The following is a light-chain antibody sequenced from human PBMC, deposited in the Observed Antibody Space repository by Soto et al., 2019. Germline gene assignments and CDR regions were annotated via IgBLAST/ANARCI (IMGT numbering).Light chain of an antibody. Sequence: QSALTQPASVSGSPGQSITISCTGTSSDVGSYNLVSWYQQHPGKAPKLMIYEVNKRPSGVSNRFSGSKSGNTASLTISGLQAEDEADYYCFSYAGSSTSVVFGGGTKLTVL. J-gene: IGLJ2*01. CDR3: FSYAGSSTSVV. CDR2: EVN. V-gene: IGLV2-23*02. CDR1: SSDVGSYNL.